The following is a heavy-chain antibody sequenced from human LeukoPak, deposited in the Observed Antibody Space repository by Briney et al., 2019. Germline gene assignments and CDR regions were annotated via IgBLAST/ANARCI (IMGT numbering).Heavy chain of an antibody. CDR2: IYHSGST. Sequence: SGTLSLTCAVSGGSISSSNWWSWVRQPPGKGLEWIGEIYHSGSTNYNPSLKSRVTISVDKSKNQFSLKLSSATAADTAVYYCARGGGYSGYFPRLSSRPFDYWGQGTLVTVSS. J-gene: IGHJ4*02. CDR3: ARGGGYSGYFPRLSSRPFDY. V-gene: IGHV4-4*02. D-gene: IGHD5-12*01. CDR1: GGSISSSNW.